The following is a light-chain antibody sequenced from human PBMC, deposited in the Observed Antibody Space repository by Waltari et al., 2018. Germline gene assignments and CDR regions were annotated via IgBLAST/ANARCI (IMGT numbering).Light chain of an antibody. CDR1: RSDVGGFNY. CDR3: SSYASSNFLV. V-gene: IGLV2-14*01. J-gene: IGLJ3*02. Sequence: QSALSQPASVSGSPGQSIPISCTGARSDVGGFNYVSWYQQNPGKAPKLLIFEATKRPSGVSIRFSGSTSGNTASLTISGLQAEDEADYYCSSYASSNFLVFGGGTKVTVL. CDR2: EAT.